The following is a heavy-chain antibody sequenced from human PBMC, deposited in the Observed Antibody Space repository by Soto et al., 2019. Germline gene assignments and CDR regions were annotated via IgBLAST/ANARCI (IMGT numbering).Heavy chain of an antibody. Sequence: GASVKVSCKASGYTFTSYGISWVRQAPGQGLEWMGWISAYNGNTNYAQKLQGRVTMTTDTSTSTAYMELRSLRSDDTAVYYCARRIGAAMPPIVYYYYYGMDVWGQGTTVTVSS. V-gene: IGHV1-18*01. J-gene: IGHJ6*02. CDR2: ISAYNGNT. D-gene: IGHD2-2*01. CDR1: GYTFTSYG. CDR3: ARRIGAAMPPIVYYYYYGMDV.